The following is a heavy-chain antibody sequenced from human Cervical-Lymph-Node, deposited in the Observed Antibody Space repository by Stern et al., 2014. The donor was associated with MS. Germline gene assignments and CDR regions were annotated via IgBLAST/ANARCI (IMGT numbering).Heavy chain of an antibody. Sequence: QVQLVESGPGLVKPSETLSLTCPVSGGSISRYYWSWIRQPPGQGLEWIGYIYYSGSTNYNPSLKSRVTISVDTSKNQFSLKLSSVTAADTAVYYCAGMEYNWFDPWGQGTLVTVSS. CDR2: IYYSGST. J-gene: IGHJ5*02. D-gene: IGHD1-1*01. V-gene: IGHV4-59*01. CDR3: AGMEYNWFDP. CDR1: GGSISRYY.